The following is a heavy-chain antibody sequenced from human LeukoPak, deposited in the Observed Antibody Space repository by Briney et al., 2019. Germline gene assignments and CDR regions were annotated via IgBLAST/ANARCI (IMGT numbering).Heavy chain of an antibody. V-gene: IGHV3-33*06. D-gene: IGHD3-10*01. CDR2: IWFDGREK. J-gene: IGHJ4*02. CDR1: GFSFKDYG. Sequence: PGGSLRLSCVASGFSFKDYGIHWVRLAPGRGLEWVAVIWFDGREKYYAESVKGRFTISRDNSKDTVFLQMNNLRAEDTALYYCAKDLGGGTPPFYGGDHWGQGTLVTVSS. CDR3: AKDLGGGTPPFYGGDH.